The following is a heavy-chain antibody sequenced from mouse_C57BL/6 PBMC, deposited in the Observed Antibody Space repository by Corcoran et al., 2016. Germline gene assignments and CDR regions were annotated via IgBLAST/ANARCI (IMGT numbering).Heavy chain of an antibody. CDR1: GYTFTTYG. J-gene: IGHJ4*01. D-gene: IGHD2-4*01. CDR3: ARGDYRGAMDY. CDR2: INTYSGVP. Sequence: QIQLVQSGPELKKPGETVKISCKASGYTFTTYGMSWVKQAPGKGLKWMGWINTYSGVPTYADDFKGRFAFSLETSASTAYLQINNLKNEDTATYFCARGDYRGAMDYWGQGTSVTVSS. V-gene: IGHV9-3*01.